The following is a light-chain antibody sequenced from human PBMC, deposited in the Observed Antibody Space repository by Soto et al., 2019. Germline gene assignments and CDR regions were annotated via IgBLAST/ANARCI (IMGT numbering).Light chain of an antibody. J-gene: IGKJ4*01. CDR3: QHYNDWPLT. V-gene: IGKV3-15*01. Sequence: EIVLTQSPATLSLSPGERATLSCRASQSVSSYLAWYQQKPGQTPRLLMYDVSSRASGIPARFTGSGSQTEFTLTINSLQSEDFAVYYCQHYNDWPLTFGGGTKVDIK. CDR2: DVS. CDR1: QSVSSY.